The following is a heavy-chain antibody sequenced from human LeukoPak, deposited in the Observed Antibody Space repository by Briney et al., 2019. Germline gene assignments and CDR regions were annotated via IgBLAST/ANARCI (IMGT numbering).Heavy chain of an antibody. CDR2: IKQDGSEK. CDR3: ARERWFGELFTPSIDY. D-gene: IGHD3-10*01. CDR1: GFTLSNAW. J-gene: IGHJ4*02. V-gene: IGHV3-7*01. Sequence: PGGSLRLSCAASGFTLSNAWMSWVRQAPGKGLEWVAHIKQDGSEKYYVDSVKGRFTISRDNAKNSLYLQMNSLRAEDTAVYYCARERWFGELFTPSIDYWGQGTLVTVSS.